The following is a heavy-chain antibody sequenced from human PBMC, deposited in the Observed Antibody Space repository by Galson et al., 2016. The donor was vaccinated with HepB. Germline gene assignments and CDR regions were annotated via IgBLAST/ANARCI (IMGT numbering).Heavy chain of an antibody. CDR3: AREGYDQLFWGYFDN. CDR2: ISRDGRNK. CDR1: GFSLSDYP. D-gene: IGHD3-16*01. Sequence: SLRLSCAASGFSLSDYPMHWVRQAPGKGLEWLAVISRDGRNKDYADSVKGRFTLSRDNSKNTVFLQMDSLRPEDTGVYYCAREGYDQLFWGYFDNWGQGTLVTLAS. V-gene: IGHV3-30*04. J-gene: IGHJ4*02.